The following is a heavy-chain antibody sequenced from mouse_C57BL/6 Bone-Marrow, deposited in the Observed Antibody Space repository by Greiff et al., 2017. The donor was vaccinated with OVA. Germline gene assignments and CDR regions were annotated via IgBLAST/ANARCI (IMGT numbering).Heavy chain of an antibody. CDR3: ARAGWLLDYFDY. V-gene: IGHV1-53*01. Sequence: QVQLQQPGTELVKPGASVKLSCKASGYTFTSYWMHWVKHRPGQGLEWIGNINPSNGGTKYNEKLKSKATLTVDKSSSTAYMQLSSLTSEDSAVYYCARAGWLLDYFDYWGQGTTLTVSS. CDR1: GYTFTSYW. CDR2: INPSNGGT. J-gene: IGHJ2*01. D-gene: IGHD2-3*01.